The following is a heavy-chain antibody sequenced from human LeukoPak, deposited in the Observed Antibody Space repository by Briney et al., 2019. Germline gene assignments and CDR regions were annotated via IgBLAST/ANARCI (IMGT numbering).Heavy chain of an antibody. CDR3: GRDWKLDY. D-gene: IGHD1-1*01. CDR2: ISDNGGDT. V-gene: IGHV3-23*01. Sequence: GGSLRLSCPASGFTFNNYAMSWVRQAPGKGLEWVSAISDNGGDTKYADSVKGRFTISRDNSRNTLYLQMNSLRVEDTAIYYCGRDWKLDYWGQGTLVTVSS. CDR1: GFTFNNYA. J-gene: IGHJ4*02.